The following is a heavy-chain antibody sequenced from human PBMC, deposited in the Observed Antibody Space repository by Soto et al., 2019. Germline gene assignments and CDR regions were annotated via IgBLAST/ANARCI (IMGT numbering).Heavy chain of an antibody. Sequence: ETLSLTCTVSGGSISSSSYYWGWIRQPPGKGLEWIGSIYYSGSTYYNPSLKSRVTVSVDTSKNQFSLKLSSVTAADTAVYYCARHSSGWYFDYYYGMDVWGQGTTVTVSS. V-gene: IGHV4-39*01. CDR3: ARHSSGWYFDYYYGMDV. D-gene: IGHD6-19*01. J-gene: IGHJ6*02. CDR2: IYYSGST. CDR1: GGSISSSSYY.